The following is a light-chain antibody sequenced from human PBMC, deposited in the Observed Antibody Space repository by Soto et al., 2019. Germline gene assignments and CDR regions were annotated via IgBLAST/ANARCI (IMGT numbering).Light chain of an antibody. CDR1: QGISTY. J-gene: IGKJ1*01. V-gene: IGKV1-6*01. CDR3: LQDFNYPRT. Sequence: IQMTQSPSSLSASVGDRVTITCRASQGISTYLNWYQQKPGKAPKLLIYAASSLQSGVPSRFSGSGSETEFTLTINSLQPEDFASYYCLQDFNYPRTFGQGTKVDIK. CDR2: AAS.